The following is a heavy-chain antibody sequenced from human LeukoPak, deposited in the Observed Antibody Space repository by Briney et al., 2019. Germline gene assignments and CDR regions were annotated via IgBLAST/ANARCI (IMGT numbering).Heavy chain of an antibody. V-gene: IGHV1-46*01. Sequence: ASVKVSCKASGGTFTSYYLHWVRQAPGQGLEWMGIIYPSGGGTSYAQKFQGRVTMTTDTSTSTVYMELSSLRSEDTAVYYCARYSGSCFDYWGQGTLVTVSS. D-gene: IGHD1-26*01. CDR3: ARYSGSCFDY. CDR1: GGTFTSYY. J-gene: IGHJ4*02. CDR2: IYPSGGGT.